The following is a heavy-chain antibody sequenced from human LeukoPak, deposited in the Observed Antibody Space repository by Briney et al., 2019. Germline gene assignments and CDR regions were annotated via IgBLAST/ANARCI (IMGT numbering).Heavy chain of an antibody. CDR3: ARAGSNSNRPSEIRFDP. CDR2: IGAYNGNT. J-gene: IGHJ5*02. CDR1: GYTFTSYG. V-gene: IGHV1-18*01. D-gene: IGHD1-26*01. Sequence: ASVKVSCKASGYTFTSYGISWVRQAPGQGLEWMGWIGAYNGNTNYAQKFQGTVTMTTDASTSTAYMELRSLRSDDTAVYYCARAGSNSNRPSEIRFDPWGQGTLVTVSS.